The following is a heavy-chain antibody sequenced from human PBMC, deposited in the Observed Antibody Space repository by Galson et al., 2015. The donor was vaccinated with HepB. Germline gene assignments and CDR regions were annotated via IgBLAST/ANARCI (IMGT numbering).Heavy chain of an antibody. J-gene: IGHJ4*02. Sequence: SLRLSCAASGFTFSSYAMHWVRQAPGKGLEWVAVISYDGSNKYYADSVKGRFTISRDNSKNTLYLQMNSLRAEDTAVYYCAREGTGSSNSEAVDYWGQGTLVTVSS. V-gene: IGHV3-30*04. CDR2: ISYDGSNK. CDR1: GFTFSSYA. CDR3: AREGTGSSNSEAVDY. D-gene: IGHD3-10*01.